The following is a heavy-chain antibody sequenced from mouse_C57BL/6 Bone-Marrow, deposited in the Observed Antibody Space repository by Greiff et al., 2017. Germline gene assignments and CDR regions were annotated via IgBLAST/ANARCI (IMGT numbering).Heavy chain of an antibody. J-gene: IGHJ3*01. V-gene: IGHV1-81*01. CDR2: IYPRSGNT. Sequence: VQLQESGAELARPGASVKLSCKASGYTFTSYGISWVKQRTGQGLEWIGEIYPRSGNTYYNEKFKGKATLTADKSSSTAYMELRSLTSEDSAVYFCARHYSNYGADRGQGTLVTVSA. CDR1: GYTFTSYG. CDR3: ARHYSNYGAD. D-gene: IGHD2-5*01.